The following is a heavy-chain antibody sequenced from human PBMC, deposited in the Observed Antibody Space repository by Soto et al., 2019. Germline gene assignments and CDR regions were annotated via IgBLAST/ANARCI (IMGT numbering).Heavy chain of an antibody. Sequence: PSETLSLTCTVSGGSISSYYWSWIRQPPGKGLEWIGYIYYSGSTNYNPSLKSRVTISVDTSKNQFSLKLSSVTAADTAVYYCAGQGRRAFDYSCPGPLVTVFS. CDR1: GGSISSYY. J-gene: IGHJ4*02. CDR3: AGQGRRAFDY. CDR2: IYYSGST. V-gene: IGHV4-59*01.